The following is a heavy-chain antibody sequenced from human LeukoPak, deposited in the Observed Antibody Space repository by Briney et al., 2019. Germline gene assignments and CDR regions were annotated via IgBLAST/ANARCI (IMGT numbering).Heavy chain of an antibody. CDR3: ARHQWHYYYYMGV. CDR2: IYYSGDP. CDR1: GGSISSSSYF. D-gene: IGHD6-19*01. J-gene: IGHJ6*03. V-gene: IGHV4-39*01. Sequence: PSVTLSLTCTVCGGSISSSSYFWGWIRRPAGKGLEWFRGIYYSGDPYYHPSLKSRRVTISVDTSKNQFSVRLSSGTAADTAVYYCARHQWHYYYYMGVWGKGSTVTVSS.